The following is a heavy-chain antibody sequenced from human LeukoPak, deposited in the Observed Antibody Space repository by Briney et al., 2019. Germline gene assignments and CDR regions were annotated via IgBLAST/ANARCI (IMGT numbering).Heavy chain of an antibody. V-gene: IGHV3-30*04. CDR2: ISYDGSNE. CDR1: GFTFSSYA. Sequence: PGRSLRLSCAASGFTFSSYAMYWVRRAPGKGLEWVAVISYDGSNEYYADSVKGRFTISRDNSRNTLYLQMNNSLRAEDTAVYYCARDYYYDSGGYYSFDYWGQGTLVTVSS. D-gene: IGHD3-22*01. CDR3: ARDYYYDSGGYYSFDY. J-gene: IGHJ4*02.